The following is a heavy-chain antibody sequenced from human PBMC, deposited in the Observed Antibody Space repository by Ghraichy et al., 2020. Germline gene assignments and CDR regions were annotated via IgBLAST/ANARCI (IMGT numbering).Heavy chain of an antibody. CDR3: ARETLVVPAAMGSYYYYGMDV. D-gene: IGHD2-2*01. J-gene: IGHJ6*02. Sequence: GGSLRLSCAASGFAFSDYYMSWIRQAPGKGLEWVSYISSSGSTIYYADSVKGRFTISRDNAKNSLYLQMNSLRAEDTAVYYCARETLVVPAAMGSYYYYGMDVWGQGTTVTVSS. CDR2: ISSSGSTI. CDR1: GFAFSDYY. V-gene: IGHV3-11*01.